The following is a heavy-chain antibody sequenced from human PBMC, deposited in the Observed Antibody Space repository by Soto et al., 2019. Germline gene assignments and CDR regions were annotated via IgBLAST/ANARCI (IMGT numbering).Heavy chain of an antibody. CDR2: IYYSGST. Sequence: LTRSLSCRSVDSVYFFLRWIHQPPGKGLEWIGYIYYSGSTYYTPSLKSRVTISVDTSKNQFSLKLTSVTVADTAMYYCARGGVSTRTFDYLGQGTPVTVSA. CDR1: CRSVDSVYFF. CDR3: ARGGVSTRTFDY. D-gene: IGHD3-3*01. J-gene: IGHJ4*02. V-gene: IGHV4-30-4*08.